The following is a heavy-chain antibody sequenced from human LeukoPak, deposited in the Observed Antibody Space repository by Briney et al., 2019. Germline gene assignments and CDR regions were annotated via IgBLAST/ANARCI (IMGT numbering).Heavy chain of an antibody. CDR1: GFTFNDYD. CDR2: LHTAGDA. CDR3: SRGGQRAGYAFDI. J-gene: IGHJ3*02. V-gene: IGHV3-13*01. Sequence: GGSLRLSCAASGFTFNDYDMHWVRQVTGKGLKWVSSLHTAGDAHYSVSVRGRFIISRDRSKTSFYLQMNSLRAEDSAMYYCSRGGQRAGYAFDIWGQGTVVTVSS.